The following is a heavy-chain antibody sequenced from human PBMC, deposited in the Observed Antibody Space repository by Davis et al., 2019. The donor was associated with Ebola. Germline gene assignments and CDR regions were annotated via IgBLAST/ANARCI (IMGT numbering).Heavy chain of an antibody. CDR3: AKGSVYSSWISS. J-gene: IGHJ5*02. CDR2: IWYDGSNK. D-gene: IGHD6-6*01. CDR1: GFTFSSYS. V-gene: IGHV3-33*06. Sequence: PGGSLRLSCAASGFTFSSYSMNWVRQAPGKGLEWVAVIWYDGSNKYYADSVKGRFTISRDNSKNTLYLQMNSLRVEDTAIYYCAKGSVYSSWISSWGQGALVTISS.